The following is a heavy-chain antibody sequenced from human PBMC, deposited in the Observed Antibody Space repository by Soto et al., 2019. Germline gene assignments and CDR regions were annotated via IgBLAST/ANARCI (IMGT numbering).Heavy chain of an antibody. CDR3: YGSGGN. V-gene: IGHV4-59*01. Sequence: QVQLQESGPGLVKPSETLSLTCTISGGSISSYYCCWIRQPPGEGLEWIGHIYDSGTANDNPSLMSRVTLSVDTSKNQFSLNLSSVTAADTAMYYCYGSGGNWGQGTLVTVSS. D-gene: IGHD1-26*01. CDR1: GGSISSYY. CDR2: IYDSGTA. J-gene: IGHJ4*02.